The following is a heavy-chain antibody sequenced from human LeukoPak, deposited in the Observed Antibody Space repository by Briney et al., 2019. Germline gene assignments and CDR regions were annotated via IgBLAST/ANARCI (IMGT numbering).Heavy chain of an antibody. V-gene: IGHV1-2*02. J-gene: IGHJ5*02. CDR3: AKGRVVAGTKSLTYNWFDP. D-gene: IGHD6-19*01. Sequence: ASVKVSCKSSGYSFTSYNMHWVRQAPGQGLEWMGWINPNSGGTKYAQKFQGRVTMTRDTSISTAYMGLSRLRSDDTAVYYCAKGRVVAGTKSLTYNWFDPWGQGTLVTVSS. CDR2: INPNSGGT. CDR1: GYSFTSYN.